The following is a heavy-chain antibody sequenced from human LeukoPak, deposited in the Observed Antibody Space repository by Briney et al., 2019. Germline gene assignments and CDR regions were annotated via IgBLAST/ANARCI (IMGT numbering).Heavy chain of an antibody. D-gene: IGHD2-15*01. V-gene: IGHV3-23*01. CDR3: AKRVVVAATTYHFDY. J-gene: IGHJ4*02. CDR1: GFTFSSYA. Sequence: GGSLRLSCAASGFTFSSYAMSWVRQAPGKGLEWVSAISGSGGSTYYADSVKGRFTISRDSSKNTLYLQMNSLRAEDTAVYYCAKRVVVAATTYHFDYWGQGTLVTVPS. CDR2: ISGSGGST.